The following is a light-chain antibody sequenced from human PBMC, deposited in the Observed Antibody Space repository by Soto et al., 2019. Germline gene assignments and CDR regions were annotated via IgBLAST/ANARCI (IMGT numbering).Light chain of an antibody. CDR3: QQYYSSPLT. V-gene: IGKV4-1*01. J-gene: IGKJ4*01. CDR2: WAS. Sequence: DIVMTQSPDSLAVSLGERATINCKSSQSVLYSSNNKNYLAWYQQKTGQPPKLLIYWASTRESGVPDRFSGSGSGTDFTLTSSSMQVEDVAVYYCQQYYSSPLTFGGGTKVEIK. CDR1: QSVLYSSNNKNY.